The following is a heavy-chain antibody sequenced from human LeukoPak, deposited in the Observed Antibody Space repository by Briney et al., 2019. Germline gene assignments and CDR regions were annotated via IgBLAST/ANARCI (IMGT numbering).Heavy chain of an antibody. CDR2: ISSSSSTT. CDR3: ARVMTAITNWFDP. D-gene: IGHD2-21*02. V-gene: IGHV3-48*01. J-gene: IGHJ5*02. Sequence: GGSLRLSCAASGFTFSSYSMNWVRQAPGKGVEWVSYISSSSSTTYYADSVKGRFTISRDNSKNTLNLQMNNLRVEDTAVYYCARVMTAITNWFDPWGQGTLVTVSS. CDR1: GFTFSSYS.